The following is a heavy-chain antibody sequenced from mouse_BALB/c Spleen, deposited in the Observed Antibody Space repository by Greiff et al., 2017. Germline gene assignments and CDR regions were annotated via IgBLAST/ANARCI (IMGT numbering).Heavy chain of an antibody. V-gene: IGHV1S34*01. Sequence: LVKTGASVKISCKASGYSFTGYYMHWVKQSHGKSLEWIGYISCYNGATSYNQKFKGKATFTVDTSSSTAYMQFNSLTSEDSAVYYCARSGPPGTARATSFAYWGQGTLVTVSA. J-gene: IGHJ3*01. CDR2: ISCYNGAT. CDR1: GYSFTGYY. CDR3: ARSGPPGTARATSFAY. D-gene: IGHD3-2*01.